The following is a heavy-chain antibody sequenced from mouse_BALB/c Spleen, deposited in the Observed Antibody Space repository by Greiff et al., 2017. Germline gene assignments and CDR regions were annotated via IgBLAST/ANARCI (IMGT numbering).Heavy chain of an antibody. V-gene: IGHV5-17*02. Sequence: EVKLMESGGGLVQPGGSRKLSCAASGFTFSSFGMHWVRQAPEKGLEWVAYISSGSSTIYYADTVKGRFTISRDNPKNTLFLQMTSLRSEDMAMYYCARSIYYDYFAYWGQGTLVTVSA. CDR2: ISSGSSTI. CDR3: ARSIYYDYFAY. J-gene: IGHJ3*01. CDR1: GFTFSSFG. D-gene: IGHD2-4*01.